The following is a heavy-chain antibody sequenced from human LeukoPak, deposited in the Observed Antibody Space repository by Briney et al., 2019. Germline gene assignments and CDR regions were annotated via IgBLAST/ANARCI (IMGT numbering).Heavy chain of an antibody. D-gene: IGHD3-9*01. Sequence: ASVKVSCKSSGYTFINYGISWVRLAPGQGLEWMGWISAYNGNTDYAQKFQGRVIMTKDTITNTVYMELTSLGSDDTAVYYCARDLVDIWTAPVYLDYWGQGTLVTVSS. J-gene: IGHJ4*02. CDR2: ISAYNGNT. CDR1: GYTFINYG. V-gene: IGHV1-18*01. CDR3: ARDLVDIWTAPVYLDY.